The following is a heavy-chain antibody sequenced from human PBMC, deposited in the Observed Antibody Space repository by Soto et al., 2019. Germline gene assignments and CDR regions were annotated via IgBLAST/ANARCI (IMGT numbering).Heavy chain of an antibody. J-gene: IGHJ6*02. Sequence: QVQLVESGGGVVQPGRSLRLSCAASGFTFSSYAMHWVRQAPGKGLEWVAVISYDGSNKYYADSVKGRFTISRDNSKNTLYLQMNSLRAEDTAVYYCARTTRPRPRHIVVVPAAIAYYYYYGMDVWGQGTTVTVSS. CDR1: GFTFSSYA. CDR3: ARTTRPRPRHIVVVPAAIAYYYYYGMDV. CDR2: ISYDGSNK. V-gene: IGHV3-30-3*01. D-gene: IGHD2-2*01.